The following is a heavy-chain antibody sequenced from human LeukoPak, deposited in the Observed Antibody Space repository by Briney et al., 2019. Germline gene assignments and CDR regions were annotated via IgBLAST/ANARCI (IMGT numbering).Heavy chain of an antibody. CDR3: AKDYGDYVFYFDY. J-gene: IGHJ4*02. CDR2: ISGSGGST. Sequence: GGSLRLYCAASGFTFSSYAMSWVRQAPGKGLEWVSAISGSGGSTYYADSVKGRFTISRDNSKNTLYLQMNSLRAEDTAVYYCAKDYGDYVFYFDYWGQGTLVTVSS. D-gene: IGHD4-17*01. V-gene: IGHV3-23*01. CDR1: GFTFSSYA.